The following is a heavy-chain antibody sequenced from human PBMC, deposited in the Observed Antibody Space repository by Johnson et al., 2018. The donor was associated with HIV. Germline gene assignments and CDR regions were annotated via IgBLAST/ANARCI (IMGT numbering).Heavy chain of an antibody. Sequence: QVQLVESGGGLIQPGGSLRLSCAASGFTVSSNYMSWVRQAPGKGLEWVAAISFAGTNKYYVDSVKGRFTISRENSKNRLYRQMDSLRGEETAVYYWAKDLRELECEEWASDYYDFGREQPCQDPRGVVGTFDFWGHGSLVTVSS. J-gene: IGHJ3*01. V-gene: IGHV3-30*18. D-gene: IGHD3-3*01. CDR1: GFTVSSNY. CDR2: ISFAGTNK. CDR3: AKDLRELECEEWASDYYDFGREQPCQDPRGVVGTFDF.